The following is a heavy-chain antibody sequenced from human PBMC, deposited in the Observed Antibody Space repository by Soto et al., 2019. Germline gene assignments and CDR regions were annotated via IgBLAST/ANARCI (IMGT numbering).Heavy chain of an antibody. J-gene: IGHJ4*02. CDR3: ARLTSGPVHFDY. CDR1: GGSISSGGYY. Sequence: QVQLQESGPGLVKPSQTLSLTCTVSGGSISSGGYYWSWIRQHPGKGLEWIGYIYYSGSTYYNPSLTGRVTISLDTSKNQSSPKLSSVTAADTAVSYCARLTSGPVHFDYWGQGTLVTVSS. V-gene: IGHV4-31*03. CDR2: IYYSGST. D-gene: IGHD3-10*01.